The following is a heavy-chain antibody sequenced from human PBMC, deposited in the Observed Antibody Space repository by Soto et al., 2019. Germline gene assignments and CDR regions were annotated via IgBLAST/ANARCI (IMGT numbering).Heavy chain of an antibody. CDR3: ARGPFRPSAMDV. CDR2: TIPALGKT. V-gene: IGHV1-69*10. J-gene: IGHJ6*02. Sequence: WASVKVSCKTSGDNFKKNVFTWVRQAPGQGLEWMGGTIPALGKTHYIEKFQGRVTITVDDATGTVYMEVRDLTSEDTAIYYCARGPFRPSAMDVWGQGTTVTVSS. CDR1: GDNFKKNV. D-gene: IGHD3-10*01.